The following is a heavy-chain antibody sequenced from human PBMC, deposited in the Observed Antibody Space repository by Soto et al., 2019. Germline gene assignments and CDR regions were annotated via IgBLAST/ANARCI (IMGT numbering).Heavy chain of an antibody. CDR1: GYTFTSYD. CDR2: MNPNSGNT. Sequence: ASVKVSCKASGYTFTSYDINWVRQATGQGLEWMGWMNPNSGNTVYAQKIQGRVTMTRNTSISTAYMELSSLRSEDTAVYYCARESTRRGLDSWGQGTLVTVSS. V-gene: IGHV1-8*01. CDR3: ARESTRRGLDS. D-gene: IGHD3-10*01. J-gene: IGHJ5*01.